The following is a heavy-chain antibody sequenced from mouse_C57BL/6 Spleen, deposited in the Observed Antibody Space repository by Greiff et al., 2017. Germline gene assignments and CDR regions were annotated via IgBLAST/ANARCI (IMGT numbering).Heavy chain of an antibody. CDR3: AREGGLRQEGYYAMDY. J-gene: IGHJ4*01. CDR1: CYTFTSYW. CDR2: INPSNGGT. Sequence: QVQLQQPGTELVKPGASVKLSCKASCYTFTSYWMHWVQQRPGQGLEWIGNINPSNGGTNYNAKFKSKATLTVDKSSSTAYMQLSSLTSEDPAVYYCAREGGLRQEGYYAMDYWGQGTSVTVSS. V-gene: IGHV1-53*01. D-gene: IGHD2-4*01.